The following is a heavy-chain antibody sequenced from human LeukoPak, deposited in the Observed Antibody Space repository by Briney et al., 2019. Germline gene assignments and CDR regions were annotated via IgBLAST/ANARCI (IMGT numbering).Heavy chain of an antibody. J-gene: IGHJ3*02. CDR3: AKDFLSSIAARGAFDI. CDR2: IRYDGSNK. CDR1: GFTFSSYG. V-gene: IGHV3-30*02. Sequence: PGGSLRLSCAASGFTFSSYGMHWVRQAPGKGLEWVAFIRYDGSNKYYADSVKGRFTISRDNSKNTLYLQMNSLRAEDTAVYYCAKDFLSSIAARGAFDIWGQGTMVTVSS. D-gene: IGHD6-6*01.